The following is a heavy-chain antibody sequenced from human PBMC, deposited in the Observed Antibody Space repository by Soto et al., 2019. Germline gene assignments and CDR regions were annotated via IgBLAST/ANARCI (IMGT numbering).Heavy chain of an antibody. CDR2: ISGGGGST. CDR3: AKNYYDSTGFDAFDI. V-gene: IGHV3-23*01. J-gene: IGHJ3*02. D-gene: IGHD3-22*01. Sequence: WGSLRLSCAASGFTFCSHAMSWVRQAPGKGLEWVSAISGGGGSTYYADSVKGRLTISRDNSKNTLYLQMDSLRAEDAALYYCAKNYYDSTGFDAFDIWGQGTMLTVSS. CDR1: GFTFCSHA.